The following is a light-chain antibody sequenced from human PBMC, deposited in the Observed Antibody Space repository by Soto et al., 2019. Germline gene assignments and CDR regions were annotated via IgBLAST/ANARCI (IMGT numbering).Light chain of an antibody. J-gene: IGKJ4*01. CDR1: QDISKY. CDR2: DDS. CDR3: QQYDNLLALT. V-gene: IGKV1-33*01. Sequence: DIQMTQSPSSLSASVGDRVTIACQARQDISKYLNWYQFRPGQAPKLLIYDDSNLETGVPSRFRGSGSGTHFTVTIISLQPEDVATYSCQQYDNLLALTFGGGTKVQIK.